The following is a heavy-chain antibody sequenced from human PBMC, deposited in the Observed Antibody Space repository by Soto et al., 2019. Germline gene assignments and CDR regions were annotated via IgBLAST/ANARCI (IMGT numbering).Heavy chain of an antibody. CDR2: INPNSGGT. D-gene: IGHD1-26*01. Sequence: GASVKVSCKASGYTFTGYYMHWVRQAPGQGLEWMGWINPNSGGTNYAQKFQGWVTMTRDTSISIAYMELSRLRSDDTAVYYCARSSIVGALVDYWGQGTLVTVSS. CDR3: ARSSIVGALVDY. J-gene: IGHJ4*02. CDR1: GYTFTGYY. V-gene: IGHV1-2*04.